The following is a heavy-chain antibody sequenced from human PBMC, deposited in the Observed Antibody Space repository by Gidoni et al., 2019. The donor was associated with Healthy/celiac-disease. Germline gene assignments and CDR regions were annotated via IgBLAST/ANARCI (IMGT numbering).Heavy chain of an antibody. CDR1: GGSISSYY. V-gene: IGHV4-59*01. CDR3: ARGEVTTIDY. J-gene: IGHJ4*02. D-gene: IGHD4-17*01. Sequence: QVQLQESGPGLVKPSETLSLTCTVSGGSISSYYWSWIRQPPGKGLEWIWYIYYSGSTNYNPSLKSRVTISVDTSKNQFSLKLSSVTAADTAVYYCARGEVTTIDYWGQGTLVTVSS. CDR2: IYYSGST.